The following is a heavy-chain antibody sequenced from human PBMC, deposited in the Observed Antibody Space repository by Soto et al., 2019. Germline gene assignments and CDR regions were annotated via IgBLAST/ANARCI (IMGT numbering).Heavy chain of an antibody. CDR1: GFTFSNYG. CDR2: MYFDGSSD. CDR3: ARDIGDVMSTNQTYAMDV. V-gene: IGHV3-33*01. Sequence: QVQLVESGGAVVQPGRSLRLSCVVSGFTFSNYGMHWVRQAPGKGLEWVASMYFDGSSDFYTDSVKGRFTISRDNSQNTLYLQMNSLRAEDTAVYYCARDIGDVMSTNQTYAMDVWGRGTTVTVSS. D-gene: IGHD5-12*01. J-gene: IGHJ6*02.